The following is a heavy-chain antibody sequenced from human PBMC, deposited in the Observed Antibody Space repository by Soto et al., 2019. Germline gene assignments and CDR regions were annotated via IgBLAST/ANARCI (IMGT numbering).Heavy chain of an antibody. CDR2: IIPIFGTA. J-gene: IGHJ4*02. V-gene: IGHV1-69*13. CDR1: GGTFSSYA. CDR3: AREPMPPVAGTRPFDY. Sequence: SVKVSCKASGGTFSSYAISWVRQAPGQGLEWMGGIIPIFGTANYAQKFQGRVTITADESTSTAYMELSSLRSEDTAVYYCAREPMPPVAGTRPFDYWGQGTLVTVSS. D-gene: IGHD6-19*01.